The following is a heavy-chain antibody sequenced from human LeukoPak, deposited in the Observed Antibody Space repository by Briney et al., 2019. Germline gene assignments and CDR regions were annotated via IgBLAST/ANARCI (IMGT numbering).Heavy chain of an antibody. CDR1: GFTFSSYG. J-gene: IGHJ4*02. CDR2: IWYDGSNK. D-gene: IGHD6-19*01. V-gene: IGHV3-33*01. Sequence: GGSLRLSCAASGFTFSSYGMHWVRQAPGKGLEWVAVIWYDGSNKYYADSVKGRFTISRDNSKNTPYLQMNSLRAEDTAVYYCARGRYSSGWYFDYWGQGTLVTVSS. CDR3: ARGRYSSGWYFDY.